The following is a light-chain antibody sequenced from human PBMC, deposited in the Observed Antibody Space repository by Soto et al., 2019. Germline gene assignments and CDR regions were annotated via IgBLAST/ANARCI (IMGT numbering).Light chain of an antibody. CDR3: QHYDSLPIT. V-gene: IGKV3D-15*01. J-gene: IGKJ5*01. CDR1: QSVSIK. Sequence: EIVMTQSPATLSVSPGERATLSCRASQSVSIKLAWYQQRPGQAPRLLIYDTSTRATGIPDRFSGSGSGTDFTLTSSRLEPEDFAVFYCQHYDSLPITFGQGTRLEIK. CDR2: DTS.